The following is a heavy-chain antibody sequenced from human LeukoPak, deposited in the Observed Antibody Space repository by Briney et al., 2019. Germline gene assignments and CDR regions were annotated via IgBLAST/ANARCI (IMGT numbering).Heavy chain of an antibody. Sequence: SETLSLTCTVSGYSISSGYYWGWIRQPPGKGLEWIGSIYHSGSTYYNPSLKSRVTISVDTSKNQFSLKLSSVTAADTAVYYCASYSNYHYYYMDVWGKGTKVTVSS. CDR1: GYSISSGYY. D-gene: IGHD4-11*01. CDR2: IYHSGST. CDR3: ASYSNYHYYYMDV. J-gene: IGHJ6*03. V-gene: IGHV4-38-2*02.